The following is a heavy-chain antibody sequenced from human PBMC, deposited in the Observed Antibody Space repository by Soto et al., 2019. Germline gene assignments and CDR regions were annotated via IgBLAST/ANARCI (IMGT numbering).Heavy chain of an antibody. Sequence: LRLSCAASGFTFTRYSMNWVRHAPGKGLEWVSSISSTTNYIYYGDSMKGRFTISRDNAKNSLYLEMNSLRAEDTAVYYCARESEDLTSNFDYWGQGTLVTVSS. J-gene: IGHJ4*02. V-gene: IGHV3-21*04. CDR1: GFTFTRYS. CDR3: ARESEDLTSNFDY. CDR2: ISSTTNYI.